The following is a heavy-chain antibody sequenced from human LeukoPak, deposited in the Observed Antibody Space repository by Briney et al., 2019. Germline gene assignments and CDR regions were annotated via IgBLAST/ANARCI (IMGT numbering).Heavy chain of an antibody. CDR2: IYYSGST. V-gene: IGHV4-59*01. CDR1: GGSISSYY. Sequence: SETLSLTCTVSGGSISSYYWSWIRQPPGKGLEWIGYIYYSGSTNYNPSLKSRVTISVDTSKNQFSLKLSSVTAAETAVYYRARSLPPTYCSGGSCYSLFGYWGQGTLVTVSS. CDR3: ARSLPPTYCSGGSCYSLFGY. J-gene: IGHJ4*02. D-gene: IGHD2-15*01.